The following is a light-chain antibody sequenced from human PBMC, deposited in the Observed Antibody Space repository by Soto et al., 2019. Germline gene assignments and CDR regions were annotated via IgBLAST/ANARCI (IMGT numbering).Light chain of an antibody. CDR3: RSYTSSSPLV. V-gene: IGLV2-14*01. J-gene: IGLJ2*01. Sequence: QSALTQPASVSGSPGQSTTISCTGTSSDVGGYNYVSWYQQHPGKAPKLMIYDVSNRPSGASNRFSGYKSDNTASMTISGLQAEDEADYYRRSYTSSSPLVFGGGTKLTVL. CDR1: SSDVGGYNY. CDR2: DVS.